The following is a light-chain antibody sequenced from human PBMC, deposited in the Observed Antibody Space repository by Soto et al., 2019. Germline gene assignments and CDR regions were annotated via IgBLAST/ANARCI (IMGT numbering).Light chain of an antibody. CDR3: QKYNNWLYT. Sequence: EIVMTQSPATLSVSPGERATLSCRASQSVSSSLAWYQQKPGQAPRLLFYGASTRATGVPARFSGSGSGTDFTLTISSLQSEDLAVYYRQKYNNWLYTFGQGTKLEIK. CDR1: QSVSSS. J-gene: IGKJ2*01. V-gene: IGKV3-15*01. CDR2: GAS.